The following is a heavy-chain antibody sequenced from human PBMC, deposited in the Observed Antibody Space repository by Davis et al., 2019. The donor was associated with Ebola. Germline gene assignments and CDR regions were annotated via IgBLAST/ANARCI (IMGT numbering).Heavy chain of an antibody. CDR3: ARPPFWSGPYGS. CDR2: IGTAGDT. Sequence: GESLKISCAASGFTFSSYDMHWVRQATGKGLEWVSAIGTAGDTYYPGSVKGRFTISRDNAKNSLYLQMNSLRAEDTAVYYCARPPFWSGPYGSWGQGTLVTVSS. D-gene: IGHD3-3*01. J-gene: IGHJ4*02. V-gene: IGHV3-13*01. CDR1: GFTFSSYD.